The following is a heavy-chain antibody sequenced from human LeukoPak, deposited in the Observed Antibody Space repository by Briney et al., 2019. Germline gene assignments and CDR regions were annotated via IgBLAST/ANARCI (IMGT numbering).Heavy chain of an antibody. D-gene: IGHD3-10*01. Sequence: SQTLSLTCTVSGGSVGSDNSYCNWIRQPAGKGLEWIGRIYADGSSTYNPSLKSRVTILVDTSKNHFSLSLSSMTAADTAVYYCARGYYYRTWGLGTLVTVSS. CDR2: IYADGSS. CDR1: GGSVGSDNSY. J-gene: IGHJ4*02. CDR3: ARGYYYRT. V-gene: IGHV4-61*02.